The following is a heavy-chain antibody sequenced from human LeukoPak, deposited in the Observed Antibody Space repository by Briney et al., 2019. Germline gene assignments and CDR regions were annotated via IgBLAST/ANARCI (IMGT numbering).Heavy chain of an antibody. CDR1: GCAVGRSW. Sequence: GGSLRLSCEASGCAVGRSWVGWVRQATGKRLEWVTIINQDGGTIYYVDSVKGRFTVSRDNTKNSLCLQMSSLRAEDTAVYYCARDPGWGANDYWGQGTLVTVSS. J-gene: IGHJ4*02. CDR3: ARDPGWGANDY. D-gene: IGHD6-19*01. V-gene: IGHV3-7*01. CDR2: INQDGGTI.